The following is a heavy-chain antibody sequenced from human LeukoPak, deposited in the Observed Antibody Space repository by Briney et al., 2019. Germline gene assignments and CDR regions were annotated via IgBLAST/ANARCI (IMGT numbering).Heavy chain of an antibody. D-gene: IGHD4-17*01. J-gene: IGHJ6*02. V-gene: IGHV4-59*01. CDR2: IYYSGST. CDR3: ARAEGEYGDYNYYYYYGMDV. CDR1: GGSISSCY. Sequence: PSETLSLTCTVSGGSISSCYWSWIRQPPGKGLEWIGYIYYSGSTNYNPSLKSRVTISVDTSKNQFSLKLSSVTAADTAVYYCARAEGEYGDYNYYYYYGMDVWGQGTTVTVSS.